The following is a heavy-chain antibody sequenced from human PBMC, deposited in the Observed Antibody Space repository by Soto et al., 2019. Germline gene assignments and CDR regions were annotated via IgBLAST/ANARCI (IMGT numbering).Heavy chain of an antibody. CDR1: GGSISSYY. J-gene: IGHJ6*02. Sequence: SETLSLTCTVSGGSISSYYWSWIRQPPGKGLEWIGYIYYSGSTNYNPSLKSRVTISVDTSKNQFSLKLSSVTAADTAVYYCARDSLGYCSGGSCYYYYGMDVWGQGTTVTVSS. CDR2: IYYSGST. CDR3: ARDSLGYCSGGSCYYYYGMDV. V-gene: IGHV4-59*01. D-gene: IGHD2-15*01.